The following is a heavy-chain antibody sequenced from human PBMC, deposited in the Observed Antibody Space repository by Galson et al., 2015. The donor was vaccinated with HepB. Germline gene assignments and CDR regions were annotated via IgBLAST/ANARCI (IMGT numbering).Heavy chain of an antibody. V-gene: IGHV4-59*01. CDR3: ARGPSDYDSSGYYYYYYGMDV. CDR1: GGSISSYY. J-gene: IGHJ6*02. CDR2: IYYSGST. Sequence: SETLSLTCTVSGGSISSYYWSWIRQPPGKGLEWIGYIYYSGSTNYNPSLKSRVTISVDTSKNQFSLKLSSVTAADTAVYYCARGPSDYDSSGYYYYYYGMDVWGQGTTVTVSS. D-gene: IGHD3-22*01.